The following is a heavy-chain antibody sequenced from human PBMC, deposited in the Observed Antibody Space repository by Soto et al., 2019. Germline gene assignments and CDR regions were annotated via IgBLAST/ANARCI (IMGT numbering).Heavy chain of an antibody. CDR2: IYYSGTT. CDR3: ARQYTPTTVVGFDS. J-gene: IGHJ4*02. CDR1: GGSISSSSYH. Sequence: SETLSLTCTVSGGSISSSSYHWAWIRQSPGRGLEWIGTIYYSGTTYYNPSLRSRLTISLDTSKNQFSLRLTSVTAADTAVYYCARQYTPTTVVGFDSWGQGTLVTVS. V-gene: IGHV4-39*01. D-gene: IGHD2-15*01.